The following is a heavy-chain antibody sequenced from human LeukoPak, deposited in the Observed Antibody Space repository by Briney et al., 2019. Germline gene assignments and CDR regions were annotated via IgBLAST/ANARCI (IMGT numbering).Heavy chain of an antibody. V-gene: IGHV3-11*01. CDR1: GFTFSDYY. Sequence: GGSLRLSCAASGFTFSDYYMSWIRQAPGKGLEWVSYISSSGSTIYYADSVKGRFTISRDNAKNSLYLQMNSLRAEDTAVYYCATAITMVRGVRADYMDVWGKGTTVTISS. J-gene: IGHJ6*03. CDR2: ISSSGSTI. CDR3: ATAITMVRGVRADYMDV. D-gene: IGHD3-10*01.